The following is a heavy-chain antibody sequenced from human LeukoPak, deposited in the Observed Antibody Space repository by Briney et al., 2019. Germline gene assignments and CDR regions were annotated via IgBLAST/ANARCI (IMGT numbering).Heavy chain of an antibody. CDR1: GYSIRSGYY. CDR2: IYHSGST. J-gene: IGHJ4*02. D-gene: IGHD3-3*01. Sequence: SETLSLXCTVSGYSIRSGYYWGWIRQLPGKGLGWIGSIYHSGSTYYNPSLNSRVTISVDTSKNQFSLKQSSVTAADTAVYYCAREGYYDFWTPSYYFDYWGQGTLVTVSS. CDR3: AREGYYDFWTPSYYFDY. V-gene: IGHV4-38-2*02.